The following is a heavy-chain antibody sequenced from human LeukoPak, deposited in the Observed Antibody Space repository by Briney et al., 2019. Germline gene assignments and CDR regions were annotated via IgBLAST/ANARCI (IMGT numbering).Heavy chain of an antibody. Sequence: GGSLRLSCAASGFTFSSYAMHWVRQAPGKGLEYVSAISSNGGSTYYANSVKGRFTISRDNSKNTLYLQMNSLRAEDTAVYYCARDRLAVAGKYYYYYYGMDVWGQGTTVTVSS. J-gene: IGHJ6*02. CDR3: ARDRLAVAGKYYYYYYGMDV. CDR1: GFTFSSYA. D-gene: IGHD6-19*01. CDR2: ISSNGGST. V-gene: IGHV3-64*01.